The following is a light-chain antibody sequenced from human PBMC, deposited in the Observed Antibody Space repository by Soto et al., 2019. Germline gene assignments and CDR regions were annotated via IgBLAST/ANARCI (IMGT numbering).Light chain of an antibody. CDR2: DAS. V-gene: IGKV1-5*01. Sequence: VQLTQSPSTLSASVGDRVTITCRASQSVSSGLAWYQQKPGKAPNLLIYDASHLESGVPSRFSGSGSGTEFTLTISRLRPDDFATYYCQQYNYFWAFGQGTKVDIK. J-gene: IGKJ1*01. CDR1: QSVSSG. CDR3: QQYNYFWA.